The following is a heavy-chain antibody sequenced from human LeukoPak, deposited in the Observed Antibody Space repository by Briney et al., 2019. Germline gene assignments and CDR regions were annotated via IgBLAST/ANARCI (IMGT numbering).Heavy chain of an antibody. CDR2: ISGSGGST. J-gene: IGHJ4*02. CDR3: AKQAGGSGSYYYY. CDR1: GFTFSNYA. V-gene: IGHV3-23*01. Sequence: GGSLRLSCAASGFTFSNYAMTWVRQAPGKGLEGVSAISGSGGSTYYADSVKGRLTISRDNSKNTLYLQMSSLRAEETPVYYCAKQAGGSGSYYYYWGQGTLVTVSS. D-gene: IGHD3-10*01.